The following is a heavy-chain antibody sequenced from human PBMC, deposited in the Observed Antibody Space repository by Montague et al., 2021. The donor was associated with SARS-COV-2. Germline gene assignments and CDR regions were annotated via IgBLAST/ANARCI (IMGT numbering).Heavy chain of an antibody. D-gene: IGHD2-15*01. CDR1: GGSISGFS. V-gene: IGHV4-59*08. Sequence: SETLSLTCTVSGGSISGFSCSWFWQPPGTGMEWIGYIYNCGSSNYNHSLTSRVTMSVDTSKDQFSLKVHSVTAAATALYYCARHYSATLPAVYWGQGTLVTVSS. CDR2: IYNCGSS. J-gene: IGHJ4*02. CDR3: ARHYSATLPAVY.